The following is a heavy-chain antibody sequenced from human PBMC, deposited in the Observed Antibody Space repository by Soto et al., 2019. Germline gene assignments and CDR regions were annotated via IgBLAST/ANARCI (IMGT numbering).Heavy chain of an antibody. V-gene: IGHV3-33*01. J-gene: IGHJ4*02. CDR3: ARDTSVGAPDY. CDR2: IGGSTE. D-gene: IGHD1-26*01. CDR1: GFTFSDYG. Sequence: QVQLMESGGGVVQPGRSLRLSCTASGFTFSDYGMHWVRQAPGKGLEWVSFIGGSTEHYAGSVKGRFTSSRDNSKNTLYLQMNSLRVEDTAVYYCARDTSVGAPDYWGQGTLVTVSS.